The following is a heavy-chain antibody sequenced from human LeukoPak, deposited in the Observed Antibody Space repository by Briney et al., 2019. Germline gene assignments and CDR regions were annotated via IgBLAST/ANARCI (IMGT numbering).Heavy chain of an antibody. Sequence: GGSLRLSCAASGFTFSSYAMHWVRQAPGKGLEWVAVISYDGSNKYYADSVKGRFTISRDNSKNSLYLQMNSLRTEDTALYYCAKGNGYHLDYWGQGTLVTVSS. CDR1: GFTFSSYA. J-gene: IGHJ4*02. CDR3: AKGNGYHLDY. CDR2: ISYDGSNK. D-gene: IGHD5-18*01. V-gene: IGHV3-30-3*01.